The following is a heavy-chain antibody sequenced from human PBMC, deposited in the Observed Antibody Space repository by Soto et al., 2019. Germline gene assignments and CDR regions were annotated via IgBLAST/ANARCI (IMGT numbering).Heavy chain of an antibody. Sequence: SETLSLTCSVSGGSISSYYWSWMRNPPGRGLEWIGYIYYNGSTNYNPSLKSRVTISLDTSKNQFSLKLSSVTAADTAVYYCARGICSGGSCVDNWFDPWGQGTLVTVSS. CDR2: IYYNGST. V-gene: IGHV4-59*12. D-gene: IGHD2-15*01. CDR1: GGSISSYY. J-gene: IGHJ5*02. CDR3: ARGICSGGSCVDNWFDP.